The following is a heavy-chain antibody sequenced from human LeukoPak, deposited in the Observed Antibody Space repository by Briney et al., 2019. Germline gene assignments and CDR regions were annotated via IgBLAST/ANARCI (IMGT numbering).Heavy chain of an antibody. CDR1: GFTFSSYA. CDR3: ARGGSVGIPHSYSSSGPD. CDR2: ISYDGSNK. Sequence: GGSLRLSCAASGFTFSSYAMHWVRQAPGKGLEWVAVISYDGSNKYYADSVKGRFTISRDNSKNTLYLQMNSLRAEDTAVYYCARGGSVGIPHSYSSSGPDWGQGTLVTVSS. J-gene: IGHJ4*02. V-gene: IGHV3-30-3*01. D-gene: IGHD6-6*01.